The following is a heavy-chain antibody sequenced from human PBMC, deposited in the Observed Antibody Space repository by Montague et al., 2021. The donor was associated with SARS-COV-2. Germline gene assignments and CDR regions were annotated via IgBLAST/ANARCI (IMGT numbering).Heavy chain of an antibody. CDR1: GGSVRSSNDC. D-gene: IGHD4-17*01. CDR2: FYYSGNT. CDR3: ARGPKMYGELADY. Sequence: SETLSLTCTVSGGSVRSSNDCWGWIRQPPGKGLEWIANFYYSGNTYYNPSLKGRVTISVDTSNNQFSLKLGSVTAADTAVYYCARGPKMYGELADYWGQGTLVTVSS. V-gene: IGHV4-39*01. J-gene: IGHJ4*02.